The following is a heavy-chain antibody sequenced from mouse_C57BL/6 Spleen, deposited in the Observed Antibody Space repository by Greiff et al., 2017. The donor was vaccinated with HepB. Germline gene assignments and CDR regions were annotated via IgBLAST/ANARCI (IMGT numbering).Heavy chain of an antibody. V-gene: IGHV5-6*02. CDR2: ISSGGSYT. CDR1: GFTFSSYG. D-gene: IGHD1-1*01. J-gene: IGHJ2*01. CDR3: ARQGITTVVAIDY. Sequence: EVKLVESGGDLVKPGGSLKLSCAASGFTFSSYGMSWVRQTPDKRLEWVATISSGGSYTYYPDSVKGRFTISRDNAKNTLYLQMSSLKSEDTAMYYCARQGITTVVAIDYWGQGTTLTVCS.